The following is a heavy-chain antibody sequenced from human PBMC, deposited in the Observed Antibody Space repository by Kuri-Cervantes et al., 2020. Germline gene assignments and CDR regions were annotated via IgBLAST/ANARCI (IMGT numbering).Heavy chain of an antibody. CDR3: ARASPYFDY. CDR2: ISSSGSTI. CDR1: GFSFSDHY. J-gene: IGHJ4*02. Sequence: GGSLRLSCAASGFSFSDHYMSWIRQAPGKGLEWISYISSSGSTILYADSVKGRFTISRDNSKNTLYLQMNSLRAEDTAVYYCARASPYFDYWGQGTLVTVSS. V-gene: IGHV3-11*04.